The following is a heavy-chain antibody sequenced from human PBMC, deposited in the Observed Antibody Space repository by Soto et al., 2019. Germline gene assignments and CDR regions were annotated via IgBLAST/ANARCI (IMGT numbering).Heavy chain of an antibody. V-gene: IGHV3-21*01. Sequence: GGSLRLSIAASGFTFSSYSMEWVPPGPGKGLEWVSSISSSSSYIYYADSVKGRFTISRDNAKNSLYLQMNSLRAEDTAVYYCARGVAAHYYYMDVWGKGTTVTVSS. D-gene: IGHD2-15*01. CDR1: GFTFSSYS. CDR3: ARGVAAHYYYMDV. J-gene: IGHJ6*03. CDR2: ISSSSSYI.